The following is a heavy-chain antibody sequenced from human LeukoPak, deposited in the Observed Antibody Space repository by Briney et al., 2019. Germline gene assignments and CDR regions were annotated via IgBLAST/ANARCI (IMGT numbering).Heavy chain of an antibody. V-gene: IGHV3-23*01. CDR1: GFTFSSYA. CDR2: ISGSGGST. J-gene: IGHJ4*02. Sequence: GGSLRLSCAASGFTFSSYAMSWVRQAPGKGLEWVSAISGSGGSTYYADSVKGRFTISRDNSKNTLYLQMNSLKTEDTAVYYCTRARSANNPVYWGQGTLVTVSS. D-gene: IGHD1-14*01. CDR3: TRARSANNPVY.